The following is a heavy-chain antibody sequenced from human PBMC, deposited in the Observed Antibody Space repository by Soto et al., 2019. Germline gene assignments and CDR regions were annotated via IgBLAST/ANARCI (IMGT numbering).Heavy chain of an antibody. CDR1: GGSISSGGYY. CDR2: IYYSGST. J-gene: IGHJ6*03. D-gene: IGHD3-10*01. Sequence: TSETLSLTCTVSGGSISSGGYYWSWIRQHPGKGLEGIGYIYYSGSTNYNPSLKSRVPISVDTSQNHFSLKLSSVTAADTAVYYCATAYGSGSYYTPPYYYYYYMDVWGKGTTVTVSS. V-gene: IGHV4-31*03. CDR3: ATAYGSGSYYTPPYYYYYYMDV.